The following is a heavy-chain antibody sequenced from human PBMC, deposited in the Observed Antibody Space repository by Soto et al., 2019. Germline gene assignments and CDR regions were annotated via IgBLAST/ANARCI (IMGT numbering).Heavy chain of an antibody. J-gene: IGHJ4*02. CDR3: ARRHYYGSD. CDR1: GFSVSSNF. Sequence: EVQLVESGGGLVQPGGSLRLSCAASGFSVSSNFMYWVRQAPGKGLECVSLIYSGGSTDHADSVKDRFTISRDNSKNTRYLQMNSLRDEDTAVYYCARRHYYGSDWGQGTLVTVSS. D-gene: IGHD3-10*01. CDR2: IYSGGST. V-gene: IGHV3-66*04.